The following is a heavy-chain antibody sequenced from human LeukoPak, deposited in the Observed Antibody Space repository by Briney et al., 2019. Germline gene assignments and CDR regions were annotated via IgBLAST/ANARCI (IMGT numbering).Heavy chain of an antibody. CDR2: IYSGGST. CDR1: GFTVSSNY. D-gene: IGHD4-11*01. J-gene: IGHJ6*03. CDR3: ARDVTTVTTKSYYYYYMDV. Sequence: GGSLRLSCAASGFTVSSNYMSWVRQAPGKGLEWVSVIYSGGSTYYADSVKGRFTISRDNSKNTLYLQMNGLRAEDTAVYYCARDVTTVTTKSYYYYYMDVWGKGTTVTVSS. V-gene: IGHV3-53*01.